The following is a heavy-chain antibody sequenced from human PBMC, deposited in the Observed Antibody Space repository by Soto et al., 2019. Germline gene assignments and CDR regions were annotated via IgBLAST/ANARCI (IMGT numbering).Heavy chain of an antibody. Sequence: PSETLSLTCTVSGGSISSSSYYWGWIRQPPGKGLEWIGSIYYSGSTYYNPSLKSRVTISVDTSKNQFSLKLSSVTAADTAVYYCARGRYSSSWYPSGYYYYGMDVWGQGTTVT. J-gene: IGHJ6*02. CDR3: ARGRYSSSWYPSGYYYYGMDV. V-gene: IGHV4-39*01. D-gene: IGHD6-13*01. CDR2: IYYSGST. CDR1: GGSISSSSYY.